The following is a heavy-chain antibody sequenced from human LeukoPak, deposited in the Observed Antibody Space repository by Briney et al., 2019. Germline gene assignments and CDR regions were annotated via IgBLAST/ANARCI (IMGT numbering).Heavy chain of an antibody. Sequence: KASETLSLTCTVSGVSVSSGSYYWSWIRQPPGKGLEWIGYIYYSGSTYYNPSLKSRVTISVDTSKNQFSLKLSSVTAADTAVYYCARQDSSGYHPYFDYWGQGTLVTVSS. V-gene: IGHV4-30-4*01. CDR2: IYYSGST. D-gene: IGHD3-22*01. CDR3: ARQDSSGYHPYFDY. CDR1: GVSVSSGSYY. J-gene: IGHJ4*02.